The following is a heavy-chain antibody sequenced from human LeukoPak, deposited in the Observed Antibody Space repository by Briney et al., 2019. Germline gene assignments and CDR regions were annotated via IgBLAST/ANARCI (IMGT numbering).Heavy chain of an antibody. V-gene: IGHV3-30*03. D-gene: IGHD3-10*01. J-gene: IGHJ4*02. CDR3: ASPVSMVRGALRDY. CDR2: ISYDGSNK. CDR1: GFTFSSYG. Sequence: GGSLRFSCEASGFTFSSYGMHWVRQAPGKGLEWVAVISYDGSNKYYADSVKGRFTISRDNSKNTLYLQMNSLRAEDTAVYYCASPVSMVRGALRDYWGQGTLVTVSS.